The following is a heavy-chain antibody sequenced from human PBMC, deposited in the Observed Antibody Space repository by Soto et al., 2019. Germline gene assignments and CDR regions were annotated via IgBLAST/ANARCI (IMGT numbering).Heavy chain of an antibody. D-gene: IGHD6-13*01. Sequence: SETLSLTCAVSSDSVSSSNWWSWVRQPPGKGLEWIGEIHHSGSTNYSPSLKSRVTISVDTSKNEFSLKVTSVTAADTAVYYCARDRGSIADKKEPDYNWFDPWGQGTLVTVSS. CDR1: SDSVSSSNW. CDR2: IHHSGST. CDR3: ARDRGSIADKKEPDYNWFDP. J-gene: IGHJ5*02. V-gene: IGHV4-4*02.